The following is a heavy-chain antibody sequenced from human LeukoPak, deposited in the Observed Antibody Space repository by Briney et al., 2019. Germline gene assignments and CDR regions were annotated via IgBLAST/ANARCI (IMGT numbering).Heavy chain of an antibody. J-gene: IGHJ6*02. CDR2: IKPNSGGT. V-gene: IGHV1-2*02. CDR1: GYTFTDCC. Sequence: ASVKVSCKASGYTFTDCCFYWGRQAHGQGLGWVWWIKPNSGGTNYAQNFQGSVTMTRDKSIRTAYMELTGLRSDDTALYYCARPYSRGYYGMDVWRQGTTVTVSS. D-gene: IGHD3-22*01. CDR3: ARPYSRGYYGMDV.